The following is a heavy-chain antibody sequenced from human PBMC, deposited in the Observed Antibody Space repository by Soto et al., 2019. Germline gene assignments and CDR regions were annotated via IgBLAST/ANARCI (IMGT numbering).Heavy chain of an antibody. CDR2: VSYDGNVK. V-gene: IGHV3-30*18. J-gene: IGHJ4*02. D-gene: IGHD6-25*01. Sequence: GGSLRLSCAASGFTFSNYGMQWVRQAPGKGLEWVAVVSYDGNVKFYADSVKGRFTISRDNSKNTLYLQMNSLRTEDTAIYYCAKERTAKAAAEFDYWGQGTLVTVFS. CDR3: AKERTAKAAAEFDY. CDR1: GFTFSNYG.